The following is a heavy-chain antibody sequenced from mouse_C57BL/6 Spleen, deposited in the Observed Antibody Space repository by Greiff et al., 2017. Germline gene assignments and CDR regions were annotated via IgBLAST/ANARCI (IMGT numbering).Heavy chain of an antibody. D-gene: IGHD2-1*01. CDR3: ASDYGNSLAWFAY. V-gene: IGHV5-17*01. J-gene: IGHJ3*01. CDR1: GFTFSDYG. Sequence: DVQLVESGGGLVKPGGSLKLSCAASGFTFSDYGMHWVRQAPEKGLEWVAYISSGSSTIYYADTVKGRCTISRDNAKNTLCLQMTSLRSEDTAMYYCASDYGNSLAWFAYWGQGTLVTVSA. CDR2: ISSGSSTI.